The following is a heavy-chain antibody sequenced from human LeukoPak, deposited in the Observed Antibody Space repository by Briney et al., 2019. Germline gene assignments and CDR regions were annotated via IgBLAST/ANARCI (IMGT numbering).Heavy chain of an antibody. CDR2: INPNSGGT. V-gene: IGHV1-2*02. CDR1: GYTFTVYY. Sequence: GASVNVSFKASGYTFTVYYMHWVRQAPGQGLEWMGWINPNSGGTNYAQKFQGRVTMTRDTSISTAYMELSRLRSDDTAVYYCARVTNRVGAEEDYWGQGTLVTVSS. J-gene: IGHJ4*02. CDR3: ARVTNRVGAEEDY. D-gene: IGHD1-26*01.